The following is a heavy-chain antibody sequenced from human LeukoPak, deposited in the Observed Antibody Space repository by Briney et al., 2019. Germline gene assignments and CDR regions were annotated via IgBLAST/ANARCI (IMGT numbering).Heavy chain of an antibody. J-gene: IGHJ4*02. V-gene: IGHV1-18*01. CDR3: ARDLYGYYGSGSYLYYFDY. CDR2: ISAYNGNT. D-gene: IGHD3-10*01. Sequence: ASVKVSCKASGYTFTSYGISWVRQAPGQGLEWMGWISAYNGNTNYAQKLQGRVTMTTDTSTSTAYMELRSLRSDDTAVYYCARDLYGYYGSGSYLYYFDYWGQGTLVTVSS. CDR1: GYTFTSYG.